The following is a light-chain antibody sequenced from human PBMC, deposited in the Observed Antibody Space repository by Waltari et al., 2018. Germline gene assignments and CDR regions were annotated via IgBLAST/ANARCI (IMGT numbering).Light chain of an antibody. J-gene: IGLJ2*01. V-gene: IGLV3-21*02. Sequence: SYVLTQPPSVSVAPGQTATITCGGKSVGRKRVTWYQQKPGQAPVLVVYDDSDRPSGVPDRFSGSNSGNTATLTISRVEAGDEADYYCQVWDSISNHVVFGGGTRLTVL. CDR2: DDS. CDR3: QVWDSISNHVV. CDR1: SVGRKR.